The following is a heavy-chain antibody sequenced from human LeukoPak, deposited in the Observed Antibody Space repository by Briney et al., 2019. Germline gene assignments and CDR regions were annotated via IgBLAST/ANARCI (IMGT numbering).Heavy chain of an antibody. Sequence: SETLSLTCTVSGGSISGYYWSWIRQSPGKRLEWIAYISFTGSTNYNPSLKSRVTISLDTSKTHFSLTLSSLTAADTAVYYCARSPPGWYYDNSGQYYFDTWGQGALVTVSS. D-gene: IGHD3-22*01. V-gene: IGHV4-59*08. CDR3: ARSPPGWYYDNSGQYYFDT. CDR2: ISFTGST. CDR1: GGSISGYY. J-gene: IGHJ4*02.